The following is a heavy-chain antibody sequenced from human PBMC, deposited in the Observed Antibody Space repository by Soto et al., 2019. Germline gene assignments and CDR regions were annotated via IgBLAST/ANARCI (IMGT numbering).Heavy chain of an antibody. CDR3: AKTALRFLEWSTTPHAFDI. CDR1: GFTFSSYA. J-gene: IGHJ3*02. D-gene: IGHD3-3*01. Sequence: GGSLRLSCAASGFTFSSYAMSWVRQAPGKGLEWVSAISGGGGSTYYADSVKGRFTISRDNSKNTLYLQMNSLRAEDTAVYYCAKTALRFLEWSTTPHAFDIWGQGTMVTVSS. CDR2: ISGGGGST. V-gene: IGHV3-23*01.